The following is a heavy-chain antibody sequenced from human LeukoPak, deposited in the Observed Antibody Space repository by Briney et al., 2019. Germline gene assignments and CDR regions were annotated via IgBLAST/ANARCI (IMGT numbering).Heavy chain of an antibody. J-gene: IGHJ4*02. CDR2: IKQDGSEK. D-gene: IGHD2-2*01. CDR3: ARDLLGSSLF. V-gene: IGHV3-7*01. CDR1: GFTFSSYW. Sequence: PGGSLRLSCAASGFTFSSYWMSWVRQAPGKGVEGVANIKQDGSEKYYVDSVKRRFTISRDNAKNSLYLQMNSRRAEDTAVYYCARDLLGSSLFWGQGTLVTVSS.